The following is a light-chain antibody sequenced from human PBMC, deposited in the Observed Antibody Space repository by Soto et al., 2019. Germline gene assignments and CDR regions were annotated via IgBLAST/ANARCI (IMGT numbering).Light chain of an antibody. CDR2: GAS. J-gene: IGKJ2*01. Sequence: EIVLTQSPGTLSLSPGERATLSCRASQSVSSSYLAWYQQKPGQAPRLLIYGASSRAAGIPARVSGSGSGTAFTLTINRLEVEDFAVYYCQQYGSSPYTFGKGTKLEIK. CDR1: QSVSSSY. CDR3: QQYGSSPYT. V-gene: IGKV3-20*01.